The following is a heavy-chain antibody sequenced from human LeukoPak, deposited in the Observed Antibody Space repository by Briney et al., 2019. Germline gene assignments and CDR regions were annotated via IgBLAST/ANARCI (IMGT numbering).Heavy chain of an antibody. CDR1: GVTFSSYS. CDR3: ARGLHYDILTGYSIGFGY. J-gene: IGHJ4*02. CDR2: INPNSGGT. V-gene: IGHV1-2*02. Sequence: ASVKVSCKASGVTFSSYSITWVRQAPGQGLEWMGWINPNSGGTNYAQKFQGRVTMTRDTSISTAYMELSRLRSDDTAVYYCARGLHYDILTGYSIGFGYWGQGTLVTVSS. D-gene: IGHD3-9*01.